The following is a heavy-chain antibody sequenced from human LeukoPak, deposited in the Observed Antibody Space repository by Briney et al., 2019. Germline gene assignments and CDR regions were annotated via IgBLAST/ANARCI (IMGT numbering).Heavy chain of an antibody. J-gene: IGHJ4*02. V-gene: IGHV1-69*13. D-gene: IGHD6-13*01. CDR1: GGTFSSYA. CDR3: ARAGVAAAGTLDY. Sequence: SVKVSCKASGGTFSSYAISWVRQAPGQGLEWMGRIIPIFGTANYAQKFQGRVTITADESTSTAYMELSSLRSEDTAVYFCARAGVAAAGTLDYWGQGTLVTVSS. CDR2: IIPIFGTA.